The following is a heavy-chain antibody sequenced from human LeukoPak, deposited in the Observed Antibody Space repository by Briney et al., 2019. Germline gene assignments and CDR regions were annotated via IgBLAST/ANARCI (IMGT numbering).Heavy chain of an antibody. V-gene: IGHV3-21*01. CDR1: GFTFSSYS. Sequence: GGSLRLSCAASGFTFSSYSMNWVRQAPGKGLEWVSSISSSSSYIYYADSVKGRFTISRDNAKNSLYLQMNGLRAEDTAVYYCASRRPGIAAAGKGYFDYWGQGTLVTVSS. J-gene: IGHJ4*02. CDR2: ISSSSSYI. D-gene: IGHD6-13*01. CDR3: ASRRPGIAAAGKGYFDY.